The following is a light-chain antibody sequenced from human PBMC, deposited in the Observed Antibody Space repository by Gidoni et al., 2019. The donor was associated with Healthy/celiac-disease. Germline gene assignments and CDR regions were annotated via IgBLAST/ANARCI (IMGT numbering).Light chain of an antibody. V-gene: IGKV3-15*01. CDR2: GAS. CDR1: QSVSSN. J-gene: IGKJ1*01. Sequence: EIVMTQSPATLSVSPGERATLSCRASQSVSSNVAWYQQKPGQAPRLLIYGASTRSTGIPARFSGSGSGKEFTLTISSMQSEDFAVYYCQQYNNWPVTFGQGTKVEIK. CDR3: QQYNNWPVT.